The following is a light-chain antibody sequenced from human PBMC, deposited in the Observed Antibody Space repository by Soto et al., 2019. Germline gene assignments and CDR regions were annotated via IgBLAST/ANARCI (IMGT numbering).Light chain of an antibody. Sequence: AIQMTQSPYSLSASVGDRVTITCRASQGIRNDLGWYQQKPGKAPKLLIYAASSLQSGVPSRFSGSGSGTDFTLNISRLQPEDFATYYCLQDYNYPYTFGQGTKLEIK. CDR2: AAS. J-gene: IGKJ2*01. CDR1: QGIRND. CDR3: LQDYNYPYT. V-gene: IGKV1-6*01.